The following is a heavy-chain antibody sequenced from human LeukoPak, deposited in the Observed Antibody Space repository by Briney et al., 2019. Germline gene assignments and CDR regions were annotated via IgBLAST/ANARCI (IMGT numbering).Heavy chain of an antibody. Sequence: SETLSLTCAVYGGSFSGYYWSWIRQPPGKGLVWIGYIYYSGSTNYNPSLKSRVTISVDTSKNQFSLKLSSVTAADTAVYYCARDAGKVLWFGETYYYYGMDVWGQGTTVTVSS. CDR2: IYYSGST. CDR1: GGSFSGYY. J-gene: IGHJ6*02. V-gene: IGHV4-59*01. D-gene: IGHD3-10*01. CDR3: ARDAGKVLWFGETYYYYGMDV.